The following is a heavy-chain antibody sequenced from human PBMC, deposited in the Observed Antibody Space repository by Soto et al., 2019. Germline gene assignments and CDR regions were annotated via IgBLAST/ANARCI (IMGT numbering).Heavy chain of an antibody. CDR2: INPSGGST. V-gene: IGHV1-46*01. Sequence: ASVKVSCKASGYTFTSYYMHWVRQAPGQGLEWMGIINPSGGSTSYAQKFQGRVTMTRDTSTSTVYMELSSLSSVTAADTAVYYCARESLMAAAGTYYYGMDVWGQGTTVTVSS. CDR3: ARESLMAAAGTYYYGMDV. D-gene: IGHD6-13*01. J-gene: IGHJ6*02. CDR1: GYTFTSYY.